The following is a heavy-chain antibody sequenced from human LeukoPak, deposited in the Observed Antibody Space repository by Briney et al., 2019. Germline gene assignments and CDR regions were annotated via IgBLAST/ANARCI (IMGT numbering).Heavy chain of an antibody. CDR2: IRDSGGST. J-gene: IGHJ4*02. CDR3: AKALGRYYDSSGYYAIDY. CDR1: GFTFSNYA. V-gene: IGHV3-23*01. D-gene: IGHD3-22*01. Sequence: GGSLRLSCAASGFTFSNYAMNWVRQAPGKGLEWVSAIRDSGGSTYYTDSVKGRFTISRDNSKNTLYLQMHSLRAEDTAVYYCAKALGRYYDSSGYYAIDYWGQGTLVTVSP.